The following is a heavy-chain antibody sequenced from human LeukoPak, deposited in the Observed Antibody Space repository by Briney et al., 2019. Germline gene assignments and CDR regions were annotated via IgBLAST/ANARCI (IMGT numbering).Heavy chain of an antibody. CDR3: AKGVDYCSGGSCPADY. CDR1: GFIFSTYT. D-gene: IGHD2-15*01. CDR2: INGDGRTT. Sequence: PGGSLRLSCSASGFIFSTYTMYWVRQAPGKGLEFVSVINGDGRTTYYADSVKGRFTISRDNSKNTLFLQMNSLRAEDTAVYYCAKGVDYCSGGSCPADYWGPGTLVTVSS. J-gene: IGHJ4*02. V-gene: IGHV3-64*04.